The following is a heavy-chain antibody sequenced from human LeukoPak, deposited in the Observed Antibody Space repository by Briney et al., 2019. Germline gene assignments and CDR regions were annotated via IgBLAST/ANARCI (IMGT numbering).Heavy chain of an antibody. CDR2: IYYSGST. Sequence: SETLSLTCTVSGGSIGSSSYYWGWIRQPPGKGLEWIGSIYYSGSTYYNPSLKSRVTISVDTSKNQFSLKLSSVTAADTAVYYCARMQAANTYNHFDYWGQGTLVTVSS. D-gene: IGHD3-16*01. CDR3: ARMQAANTYNHFDY. V-gene: IGHV4-39*07. CDR1: GGSIGSSSYY. J-gene: IGHJ4*02.